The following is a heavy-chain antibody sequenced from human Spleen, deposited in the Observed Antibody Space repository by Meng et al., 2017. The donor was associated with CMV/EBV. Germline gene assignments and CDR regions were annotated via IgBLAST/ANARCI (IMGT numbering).Heavy chain of an antibody. J-gene: IGHJ4*02. CDR1: GFTFSGSA. V-gene: IGHV3-73*01. CDR3: ARDHPPSRFIVILPPAPDY. Sequence: GGSLRLSCAASGFTFSGSAMHWVRQASGKGLEWVGRIRSKANSYATAYAASVKGRFTISRDDSKNTLYLQMNSLRPEDTAVYFCARDHPPSRFIVILPPAPDYWGQGTLVTVSS. CDR2: IRSKANSYAT. D-gene: IGHD2-2*01.